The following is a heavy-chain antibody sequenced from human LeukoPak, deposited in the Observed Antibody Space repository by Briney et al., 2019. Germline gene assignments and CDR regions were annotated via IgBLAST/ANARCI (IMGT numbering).Heavy chain of an antibody. CDR2: ISYSGST. D-gene: IGHD1-26*01. CDR1: GASINSYY. J-gene: IGHJ3*02. V-gene: IGHV4-59*01. Sequence: SETLSLTCTVSGASINSYYWSWIRQPPGKGLEWIGYISYSGSTDYNPSLKSRVTISLDTSKNQFSLRLSSVTAADTAVYYCARETRLHSGSYSNDAFDIWGQGTMVTVSS. CDR3: ARETRLHSGSYSNDAFDI.